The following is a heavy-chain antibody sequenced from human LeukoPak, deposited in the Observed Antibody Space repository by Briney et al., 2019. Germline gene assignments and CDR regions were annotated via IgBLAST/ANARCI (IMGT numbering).Heavy chain of an antibody. CDR1: GFTFSSYA. V-gene: IGHV3-30-3*01. Sequence: GGSLRLSCAASGFTFSSYAMHWVRQAPGKGLEWVAVISYDGSNKYYADSVKGRFTISRDNSKNTLYLQMNSLRAEDTAVYYCARDVYYYDSNGYYYYYGMDVWGQGTTVTVSS. D-gene: IGHD3-22*01. CDR3: ARDVYYYDSNGYYYYYGMDV. CDR2: ISYDGSNK. J-gene: IGHJ6*02.